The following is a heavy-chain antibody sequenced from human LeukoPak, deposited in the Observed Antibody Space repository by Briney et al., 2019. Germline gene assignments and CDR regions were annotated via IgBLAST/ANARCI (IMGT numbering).Heavy chain of an antibody. CDR1: GGSISSGDYY. D-gene: IGHD3-10*01. CDR3: AASVDYGSGSYLS. J-gene: IGHJ5*02. V-gene: IGHV4-30-4*01. CDR2: IYYSGST. Sequence: PSETLSLTCTVSGGSISSGDYYWSWIRQPPGKGLQWIGYIYYSGSTYYNPSLKSRVTISVDTSKNQFSLKLSSVTAADTAVYYCAASVDYGSGSYLSWGQGTLVTVSS.